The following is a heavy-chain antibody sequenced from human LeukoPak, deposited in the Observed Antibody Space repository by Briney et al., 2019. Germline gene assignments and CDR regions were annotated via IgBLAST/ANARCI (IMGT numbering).Heavy chain of an antibody. CDR2: IIRDGSST. V-gene: IGHV3-74*01. Sequence: GGSLRLSCAASGFTFSSYWMHWVRQAPGKGLVWVSRIIRDGSSTSYADSVKGRFTISRDNAKNTLYLQMNSLRAEDTAVYYCARDAATHRRYCSGGSCYSNDAFDIWGQGTMVTVSS. CDR3: ARDAATHRRYCSGGSCYSNDAFDI. D-gene: IGHD2-15*01. CDR1: GFTFSSYW. J-gene: IGHJ3*02.